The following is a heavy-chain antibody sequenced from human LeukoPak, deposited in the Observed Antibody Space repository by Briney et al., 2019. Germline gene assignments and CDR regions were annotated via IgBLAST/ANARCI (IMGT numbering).Heavy chain of an antibody. CDR2: INPNGGGT. CDR1: GYTFSAYY. D-gene: IGHD3-16*01. Sequence: ASVKVSCKASGYTFSAYYMHWVRQAPGQGLEWMGWINPNGGGTNYAQKFLGRVTMTRDTSISTAYMELSRLTSDDTAIYYCARDGGGSVDYWGQGTLITVSS. CDR3: ARDGGGSVDY. J-gene: IGHJ4*02. V-gene: IGHV1-2*02.